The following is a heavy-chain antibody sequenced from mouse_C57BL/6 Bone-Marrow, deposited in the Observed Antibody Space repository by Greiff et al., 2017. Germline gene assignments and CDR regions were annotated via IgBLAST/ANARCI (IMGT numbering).Heavy chain of an antibody. D-gene: IGHD2-1*01. CDR2: IHPNSGST. V-gene: IGHV1-64*01. CDR3: ARTGIYYGNLAWFAY. CDR1: GYTFTSYW. J-gene: IGHJ3*01. Sequence: QVQLQQSGAELVKPGASVKLSCKASGYTFTSYWMHRVKQRPGQGLEWIGMIHPNSGSTNYNEKFKSKATLTVDKSSSKAYMQLSSLTSEDSAVYYCARTGIYYGNLAWFAYWGQGTLVTVSA.